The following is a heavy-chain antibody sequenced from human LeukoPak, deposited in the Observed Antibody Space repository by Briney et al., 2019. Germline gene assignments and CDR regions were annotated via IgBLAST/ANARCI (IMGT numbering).Heavy chain of an antibody. CDR3: ARDLRGYQAAAGTCSPGY. V-gene: IGHV7-4-1*02. Sequence: ASVNVSCKASGYTFTSYAMNWVRQAPGQGLEWMGWINTNTGNPTYAQGFTGRFVFSLDTSVSTAYLQISSLKAEDTAVYYCARDLRGYQAAAGTCSPGYWGQGTLVTVSS. CDR1: GYTFTSYA. CDR2: INTNTGNP. D-gene: IGHD6-13*01. J-gene: IGHJ4*02.